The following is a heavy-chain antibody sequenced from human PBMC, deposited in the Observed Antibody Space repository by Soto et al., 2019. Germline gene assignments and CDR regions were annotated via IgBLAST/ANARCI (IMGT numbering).Heavy chain of an antibody. CDR3: AREKEQWLGKYFDY. Sequence: QVQLVESGGGVVQPGRSLRLSCAASGFTFSSYAMHWVRQAPGKGLEWVAVISYDGSNKYYADSVKGRFTISRDNSKNTLYLQMNSLRAEDTAVYYCAREKEQWLGKYFDYWGQGTLVTVSS. CDR2: ISYDGSNK. J-gene: IGHJ4*02. V-gene: IGHV3-30-3*01. D-gene: IGHD6-19*01. CDR1: GFTFSSYA.